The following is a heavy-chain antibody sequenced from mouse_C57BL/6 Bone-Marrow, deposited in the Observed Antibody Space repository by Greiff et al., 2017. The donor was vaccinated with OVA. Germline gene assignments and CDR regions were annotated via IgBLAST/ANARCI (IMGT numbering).Heavy chain of an antibody. CDR3: TSYGNFDY. D-gene: IGHD2-1*01. CDR2: IDPENGDT. Sequence: EVQLQQSGAELVRPGASVKLSCTASGFNIKDDYMHWVKQRPEQGLEWIGWIDPENGDTEYAPKFQGKATITADTSSNPAYMQLSSLTSEDTAVYYCTSYGNFDYWGQGTTLTVSS. J-gene: IGHJ2*01. CDR1: GFNIKDDY. V-gene: IGHV14-4*01.